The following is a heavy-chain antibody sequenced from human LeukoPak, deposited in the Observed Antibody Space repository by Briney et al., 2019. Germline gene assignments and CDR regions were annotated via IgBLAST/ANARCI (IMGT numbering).Heavy chain of an antibody. CDR2: IWYDGSNK. CDR1: GFTFSSYG. CDR3: ARDRDYSSSWLDY. D-gene: IGHD6-13*01. Sequence: PGGSLRLFRAASGFTFSSYGMHWVRQAPGKGLEWVAVIWYDGSNKYYADSVKGRFTISRDNSKNTLYLQMNSLRAEDTAVYYCARDRDYSSSWLDYWGQGTLVTVSS. J-gene: IGHJ4*02. V-gene: IGHV3-33*01.